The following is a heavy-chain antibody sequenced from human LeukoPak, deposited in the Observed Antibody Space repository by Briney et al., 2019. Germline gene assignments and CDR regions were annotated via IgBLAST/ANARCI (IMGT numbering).Heavy chain of an antibody. Sequence: PGGSLRLSCAASGFTVSTYWMSWVRQAPGKGLEWVANIKQDGSEKYYVYSVKGLFTISRDSTKNSVYLQMNSPRAEDTAMYYCARDSAGNDYWGQGTLVTVSS. CDR2: IKQDGSEK. V-gene: IGHV3-7*01. CDR3: ARDSAGNDY. D-gene: IGHD6-13*01. CDR1: GFTVSTYW. J-gene: IGHJ4*02.